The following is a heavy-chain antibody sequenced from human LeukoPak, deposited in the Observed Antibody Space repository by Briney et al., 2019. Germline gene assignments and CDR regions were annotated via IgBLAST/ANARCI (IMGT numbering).Heavy chain of an antibody. Sequence: GASVKVSCKASGGTFSSYAISWVRQAPGQGLEWIGRIIPIFGTANYAQKFQGRVTITTDESTSTAYMELSSLRSEDTAVYYCAREPSPTFSGTTSDYWGQGTLVTVSS. CDR2: IIPIFGTA. D-gene: IGHD1-1*01. V-gene: IGHV1-69*05. CDR3: AREPSPTFSGTTSDY. CDR1: GGTFSSYA. J-gene: IGHJ4*02.